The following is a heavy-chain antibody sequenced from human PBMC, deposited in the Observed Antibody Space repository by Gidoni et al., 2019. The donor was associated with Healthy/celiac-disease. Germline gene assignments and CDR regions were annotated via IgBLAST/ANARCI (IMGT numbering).Heavy chain of an antibody. J-gene: IGHJ4*02. CDR3: AKGRVGHCSGGSCYLDY. CDR1: GLTFSSYG. V-gene: IGHV3-30*18. Sequence: QVQLVESGGGVVQPGRSLRLSCAASGLTFSSYGRHWVRQAPGKGLEWVAVISYDGSNKYYADSVKGRFTISRDNSKNTLYLQMNSLRAEDTAVYYCAKGRVGHCSGGSCYLDYWGQGTLVTVSS. D-gene: IGHD2-15*01. CDR2: ISYDGSNK.